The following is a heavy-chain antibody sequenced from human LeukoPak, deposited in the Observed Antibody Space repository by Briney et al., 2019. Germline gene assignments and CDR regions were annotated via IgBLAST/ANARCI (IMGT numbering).Heavy chain of an antibody. CDR2: IYYSGST. CDR1: GGSISSSSYY. D-gene: IGHD3-3*01. J-gene: IGHJ5*02. Sequence: SETLSLTCTVSGGSISSSSYYWGWIRQPPGKGLEWIGSIYYSGSTYYNPSLKSRVTISVDTSKNQFSLKLSSVTAADTAVYYCARGIRFFSAYNWFDPWGQGTLVTVSS. CDR3: ARGIRFFSAYNWFDP. V-gene: IGHV4-39*07.